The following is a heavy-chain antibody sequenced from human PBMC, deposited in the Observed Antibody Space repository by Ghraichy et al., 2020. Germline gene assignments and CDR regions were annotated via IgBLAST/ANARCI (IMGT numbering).Heavy chain of an antibody. CDR3: ARHEGLPDY. CDR1: GYSFTNYW. CDR2: IYPGDSDT. D-gene: IGHD5/OR15-5a*01. J-gene: IGHJ4*02. Sequence: GESLNISCKGSGYSFTNYWIGWVRQMPGKGLEWMGIIYPGDSDTRYSPSFQGQVIISADKSINTVYLQWSSLKTSDTAIYYCARHEGLPDYWGQGTLVTVSS. V-gene: IGHV5-51*01.